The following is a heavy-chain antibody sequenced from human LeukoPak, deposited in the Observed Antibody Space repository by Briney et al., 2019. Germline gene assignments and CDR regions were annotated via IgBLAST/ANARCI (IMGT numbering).Heavy chain of an antibody. V-gene: IGHV4-59*01. CDR3: ASLTAGPVDY. CDR1: GGSISSYY. Sequence: SETLSLTCTVSGGSISSYYWSWIRQPPGKGLEWIGYIYYSGSTNYNPSLKSRVTISVDTSKNQFSLKLSSVTAADTAVYYCASLTAGPVDYWGQGTLVTVSS. CDR2: IYYSGST. J-gene: IGHJ4*02.